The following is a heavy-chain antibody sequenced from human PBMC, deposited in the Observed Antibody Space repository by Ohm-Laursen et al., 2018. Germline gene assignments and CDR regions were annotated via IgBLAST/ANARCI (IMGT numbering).Heavy chain of an antibody. V-gene: IGHV3-48*01. CDR3: ARDLGSSSWYYFDY. D-gene: IGHD6-13*01. CDR1: GFTFSSYS. Sequence: SLRLSCAASGFTFSSYSMNWVRQAPGKGLEWVSYISSSSSTIYYADSVKGRFTISRDNAKNSLYLQMNSLRAEDTAVYYRARDLGSSSWYYFDYWGQGTLVTVSS. CDR2: ISSSSSTI. J-gene: IGHJ4*02.